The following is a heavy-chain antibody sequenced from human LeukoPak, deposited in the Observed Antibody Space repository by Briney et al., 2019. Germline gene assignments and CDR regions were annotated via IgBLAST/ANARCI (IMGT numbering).Heavy chain of an antibody. CDR3: SSGAMPLPGDAFGI. CDR1: GITVSSNY. J-gene: IGHJ3*02. D-gene: IGHD1-14*01. CDR2: IYSGGTT. Sequence: GGSLRLACAASGITVSSNYMSWVRQAPGKGLEWVSVIYSGGTTYYADSVKGRFTISRDNFKNIVWLQINSLSAKDTALYSCSSGAMPLPGDAFGIYDQGTMVTVSS. V-gene: IGHV3-66*01.